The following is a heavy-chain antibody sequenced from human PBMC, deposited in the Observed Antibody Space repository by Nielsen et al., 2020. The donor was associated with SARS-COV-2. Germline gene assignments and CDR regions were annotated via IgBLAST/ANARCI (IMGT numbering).Heavy chain of an antibody. CDR3: AKERVGSSSWDDMDA. J-gene: IGHJ6*02. Sequence: GGSLRLSCAASGFTFNKFAMNWVRQAPGKGLEWVSSISAIGGTTYYADSVKGRFTISRDNSKNTLFLQTNSLRVDDTAVYYCAKERVGSSSWDDMDAWGQGTTVTVSS. V-gene: IGHV3-23*01. D-gene: IGHD2-2*01. CDR1: GFTFNKFA. CDR2: ISAIGGTT.